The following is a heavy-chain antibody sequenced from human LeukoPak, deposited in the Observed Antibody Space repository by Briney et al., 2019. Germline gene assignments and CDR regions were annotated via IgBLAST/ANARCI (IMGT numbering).Heavy chain of an antibody. J-gene: IGHJ4*02. CDR2: ISTSGGLI. CDR1: GFPLSNYE. CDR3: AIVSGLGWHFDY. Sequence: GSLRLSCAASGFPLSNYEMNWVRQAPGKGLEWVSFISTSGGLIYYADSVKGRVTISRDNAKNSRFLHMNNLRAEDTAVYYCAIVSGLGWHFDYWGQGTLVTVSS. D-gene: IGHD3-3*01. V-gene: IGHV3-48*03.